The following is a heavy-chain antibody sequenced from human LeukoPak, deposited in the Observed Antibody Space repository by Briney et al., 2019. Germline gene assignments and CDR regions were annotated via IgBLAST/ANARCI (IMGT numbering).Heavy chain of an antibody. CDR2: IYYSGST. V-gene: IGHV4-59*01. J-gene: IGHJ4*02. D-gene: IGHD2-2*01. CDR3: ARVGYCSSTSCYDHLYYFDY. CDR1: GGSFSGYY. Sequence: PSETLSLTCAVYGGSFSGYYWSWIRQPPGKGLEWIGYIYYSGSTNYNPSLKSRVTISVDTSKNQFSLKLSSVTAADTAVYYCARVGYCSSTSCYDHLYYFDYWGQGTLVTVSS.